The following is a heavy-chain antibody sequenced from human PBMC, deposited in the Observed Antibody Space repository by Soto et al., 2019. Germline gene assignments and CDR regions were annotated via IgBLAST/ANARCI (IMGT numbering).Heavy chain of an antibody. CDR1: GYTFTSYY. CDR2: INPSGGST. J-gene: IGHJ2*01. D-gene: IGHD3-3*01. Sequence: ASVKVSCKASGYTFTSYYMHWVRQAPGQGLEWMGIINPSGGSTSYAQKFQGRVTMTRDTSTSTAYMELSSLRSDDTAVYYCARDVGAYYDFWSGRTTGWCFDLWGRGTLVTVSS. V-gene: IGHV1-46*01. CDR3: ARDVGAYYDFWSGRTTGWCFDL.